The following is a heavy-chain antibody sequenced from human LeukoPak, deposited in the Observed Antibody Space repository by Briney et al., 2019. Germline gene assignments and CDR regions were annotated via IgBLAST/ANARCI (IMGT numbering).Heavy chain of an antibody. J-gene: IGHJ6*02. CDR1: GGSISSSSYY. V-gene: IGHV4-39*01. CDR2: IYYSGST. D-gene: IGHD6-19*01. Sequence: PSETLSLTCTVSGGSISSSSYYWGWIRQPPGKGLEWIGSIYYSGSTYYNPSLKSRVTISVDTSKNQFSLKLSSVTAADTAVYYCARHVRGVGWYGPLDVWGQGTTVTVSS. CDR3: ARHVRGVGWYGPLDV.